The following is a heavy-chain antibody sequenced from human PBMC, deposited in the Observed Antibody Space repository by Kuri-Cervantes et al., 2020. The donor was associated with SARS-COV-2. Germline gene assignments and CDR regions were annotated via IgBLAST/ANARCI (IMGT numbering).Heavy chain of an antibody. CDR2: ISSSSSYI. CDR3: ARDPNDWAFDI. J-gene: IGHJ3*02. V-gene: IGHV3-21*01. Sequence: GESLKISCAASGFTFSSYSMNWVRQAPGKGLEWVSSISSSSSYIYYADSVKGRFTISRDNAKNTLYLQMNSLRAEDTAVYYCARDPNDWAFDIWGQGTMVTVSS. D-gene: IGHD1-1*01. CDR1: GFTFSSYS.